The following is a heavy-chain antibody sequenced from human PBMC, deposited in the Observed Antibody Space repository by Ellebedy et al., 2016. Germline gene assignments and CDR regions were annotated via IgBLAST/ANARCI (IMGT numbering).Heavy chain of an antibody. D-gene: IGHD5-24*01. Sequence: GGSLRLSCAASGFTFSSYAMSWVRQAPGKGLEWVSAISGSGGSTYYADSVKGRFTISRDNSKNTLYLQMNSLRAEDTAVYYCAKDKSSGDGYPGHFDYWGQGTLVTVSS. CDR2: ISGSGGST. CDR1: GFTFSSYA. V-gene: IGHV3-23*01. CDR3: AKDKSSGDGYPGHFDY. J-gene: IGHJ4*02.